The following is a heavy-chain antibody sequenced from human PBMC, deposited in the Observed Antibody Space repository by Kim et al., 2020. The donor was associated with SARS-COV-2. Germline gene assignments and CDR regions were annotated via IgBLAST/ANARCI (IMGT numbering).Heavy chain of an antibody. CDR3: ARVNRGQWLVGADAFDI. D-gene: IGHD6-19*01. Sequence: GGSLRLSCAASGFTFSSYSMNWVRQAPGKGLEWVSSISSSSSYIYYADSVKGRFTISRDNAKNSLYLQMNSLRAEDTAVYYCARVNRGQWLVGADAFDIWGQGTMVTVSS. CDR2: ISSSSSYI. CDR1: GFTFSSYS. V-gene: IGHV3-21*01. J-gene: IGHJ3*02.